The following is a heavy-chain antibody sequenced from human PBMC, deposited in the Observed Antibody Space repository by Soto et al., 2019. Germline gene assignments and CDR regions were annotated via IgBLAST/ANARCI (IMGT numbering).Heavy chain of an antibody. CDR1: GYTFTGYY. Sequence: QVQLVQSGAEVKKPGASVKVSCKASGYTFTGYYMHWVRQAPGQGLEWMGWINPNSGGTNYAQKFQGWVTMTRDASISTAYMELRRLSSDDTAVYYCARGGYYGSGSAIDWGQGTLVTVS. CDR2: INPNSGGT. CDR3: ARGGYYGSGSAID. J-gene: IGHJ4*02. V-gene: IGHV1-2*04. D-gene: IGHD3-10*01.